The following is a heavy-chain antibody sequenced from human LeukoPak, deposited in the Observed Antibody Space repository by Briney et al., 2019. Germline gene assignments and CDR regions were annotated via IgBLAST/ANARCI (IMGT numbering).Heavy chain of an antibody. J-gene: IGHJ6*02. V-gene: IGHV1-18*04. Sequence: ASVKVSCKASGYTFTSYYMHWVRQAPGQGLEWMGWISAYNGNTNYAQKLQGRVTMTTDTSTSTAYMELRSLRSDDTAVYYCARDRGSSSWYPYYYYYGMDVWGQGTTVTVSS. CDR2: ISAYNGNT. CDR3: ARDRGSSSWYPYYYYYGMDV. D-gene: IGHD6-13*01. CDR1: GYTFTSYY.